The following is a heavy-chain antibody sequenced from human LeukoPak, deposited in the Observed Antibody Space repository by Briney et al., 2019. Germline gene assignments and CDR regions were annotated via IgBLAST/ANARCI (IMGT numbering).Heavy chain of an antibody. J-gene: IGHJ4*02. V-gene: IGHV4-39*01. Sequence: SETLSLTCTVSGGSISSSSYYWGWIRQPPGKGLEWIGSIYYSGSTYYNPSLKSRVTISVDTSKNQSSLKLSSVTAADTAVYYCARLGRDLYGSGSYYFDYWGQGTLVTVSS. CDR1: GGSISSSSYY. D-gene: IGHD3-10*01. CDR2: IYYSGST. CDR3: ARLGRDLYGSGSYYFDY.